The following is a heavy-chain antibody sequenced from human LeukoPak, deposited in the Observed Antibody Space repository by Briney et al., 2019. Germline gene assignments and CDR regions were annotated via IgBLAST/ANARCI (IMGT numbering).Heavy chain of an antibody. J-gene: IGHJ4*02. CDR3: ARDSPHPRIAAAGPDGDY. CDR2: IKQDGSEK. CDR1: GFTFSSYW. V-gene: IGHV3-7*01. Sequence: QPGGSLRLSCAASGFTFSSYWMSWVRQAPGKGLEWVANIKQDGSEKYYVDSAKGRFTISRDNAKNSLYLQMNSLRAEDTAVYYCARDSPHPRIAAAGPDGDYWGQGTLVTVSS. D-gene: IGHD6-13*01.